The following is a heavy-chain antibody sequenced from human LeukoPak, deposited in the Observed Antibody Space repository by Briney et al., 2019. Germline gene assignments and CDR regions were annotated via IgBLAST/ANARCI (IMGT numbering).Heavy chain of an antibody. CDR2: NDYSGST. Sequence: SSETLSLTCIVSGGPISTHYWSWSRQPPGKGLEWIGYNDYSGSTNYNPSLKSRVTISVDTSKNQFSLKLNSVTAADTAMYYCARGATFRGTYYMDVWGKGTTVTVSS. D-gene: IGHD3-10*01. J-gene: IGHJ6*03. V-gene: IGHV4-59*11. CDR3: ARGATFRGTYYMDV. CDR1: GGPISTHY.